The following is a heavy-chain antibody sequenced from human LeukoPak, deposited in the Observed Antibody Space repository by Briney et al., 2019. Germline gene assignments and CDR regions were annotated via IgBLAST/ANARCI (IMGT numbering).Heavy chain of an antibody. CDR1: GFTFSSYW. D-gene: IGHD2-2*01. Sequence: GGSLRLSCAASGFTFSSYWMSWVRQAPGKGLEWVANIKQDGSEKYYVDSVKGRFTISRDNAKNSLYLQMNSLRAEDTAVYYCGRRLGYPHARFDYWGQGTLVTVSS. CDR2: IKQDGSEK. V-gene: IGHV3-7*01. CDR3: GRRLGYPHARFDY. J-gene: IGHJ4*02.